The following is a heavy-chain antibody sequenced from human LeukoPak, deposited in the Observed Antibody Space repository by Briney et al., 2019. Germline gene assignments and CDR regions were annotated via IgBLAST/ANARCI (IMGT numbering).Heavy chain of an antibody. CDR2: IYYSGIT. CDR1: GGSISSQY. V-gene: IGHV4-59*11. Sequence: SETLSLTCTVSGGSISSQYWSWIRQPPGKGLEWIGYIYYSGITNYKPSLRSRVTISVDTSKNQFSLKLSSVTAADTAVYYCATHVSGYQFDYWGQGTLVTVSS. D-gene: IGHD3-22*01. CDR3: ATHVSGYQFDY. J-gene: IGHJ4*02.